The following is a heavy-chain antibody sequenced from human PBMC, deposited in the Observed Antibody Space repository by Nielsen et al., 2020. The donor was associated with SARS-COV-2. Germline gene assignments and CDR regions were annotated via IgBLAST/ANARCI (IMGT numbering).Heavy chain of an antibody. CDR2: IYYRSQWFN. Sequence: SQPLSLTRFISVVSVSSNSVSWNWIRQSPSRGLEWLGRIYYRSQWFNEYSSSVRSRIAIDPDTSKNQFSLYLNSVTSEETAIYYCTRDPGFYHGMDVWGQGTTVTVSS. CDR3: TRDPGFYHGMDV. V-gene: IGHV6-1*01. CDR1: VVSVSSNSVS. J-gene: IGHJ6*02.